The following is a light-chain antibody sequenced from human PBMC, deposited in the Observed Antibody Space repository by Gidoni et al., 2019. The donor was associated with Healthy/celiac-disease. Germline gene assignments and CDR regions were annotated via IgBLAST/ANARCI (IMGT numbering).Light chain of an antibody. CDR1: SLRSDY. J-gene: IGLJ2*01. CDR3: NSRDSSGNHLV. V-gene: IGLV3-19*01. CDR2: GKN. Sequence: SSDLTQDPAVSVALGQIVRITVQGASLRSDYASWYQQKPGQAPVLVIYGKNTRSSGIPDRVSGSSSGNTASLTITGAQADDEADYYCNSRDSSGNHLVFGGGTKLTVL.